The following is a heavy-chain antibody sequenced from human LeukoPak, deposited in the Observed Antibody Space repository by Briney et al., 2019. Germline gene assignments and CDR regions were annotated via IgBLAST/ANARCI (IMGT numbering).Heavy chain of an antibody. V-gene: IGHV3-23*01. D-gene: IGHD1-1*01. CDR3: AKDNLRSRFSTGAVSLDY. CDR2: ISGSGGST. CDR1: GFTFSSYA. J-gene: IGHJ4*02. Sequence: PGGSLRLSCEASGFTFSSYAMSWVRQAPGKGLEWVSAISGSGGSTYYADSVKGRFTISRDNSKNTLYLQMNSLRAEDTAVYYCAKDNLRSRFSTGAVSLDYWGQGTLVTVSS.